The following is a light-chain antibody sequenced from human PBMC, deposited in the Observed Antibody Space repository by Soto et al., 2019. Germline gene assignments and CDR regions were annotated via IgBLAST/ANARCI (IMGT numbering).Light chain of an antibody. Sequence: DIQMTQSPSSLSASIGDRVTLTCRASQAITNYLAWSQQKPGHVPKLLIYAASTLQSGVPSRFSGSGSGTDFTLTISSLQPEDVATYYCQKYNSAPSLTFGGGTQVEIK. V-gene: IGKV1-27*01. J-gene: IGKJ4*01. CDR3: QKYNSAPSLT. CDR1: QAITNY. CDR2: AAS.